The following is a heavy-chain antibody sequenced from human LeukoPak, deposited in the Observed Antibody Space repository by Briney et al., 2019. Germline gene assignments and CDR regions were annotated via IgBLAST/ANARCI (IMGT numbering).Heavy chain of an antibody. Sequence: PSETLSLTCTVSGDSISSYYWSWIRQPAGKGLEWIGHVYTGESTNSNPSLKSRVTMSVDTSKNQVSLKLTSMTAADTAMYYCAKTRALGPDHYYFDYGGKETRVPVS. CDR1: GDSISSYY. V-gene: IGHV4-4*07. CDR2: VYTGEST. CDR3: AKTRALGPDHYYFDY. J-gene: IGHJ4*02.